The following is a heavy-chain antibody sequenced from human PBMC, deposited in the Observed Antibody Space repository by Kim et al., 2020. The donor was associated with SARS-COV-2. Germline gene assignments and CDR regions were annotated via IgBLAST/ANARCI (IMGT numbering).Heavy chain of an antibody. Sequence: SETLSLTCSVSEQSITDTSSFWGWVRQAPGAGLEWIATVSYQFYTYYNPSLKSRVAVSVDMSTNQFSLRLHSLSASDAAVYFCARHARLLSTFDLWGQGTLVAFSS. V-gene: IGHV4-39*01. CDR3: ARHARLLSTFDL. J-gene: IGHJ4*02. D-gene: IGHD3-9*01. CDR2: VSYQFYT. CDR1: EQSITDTSSF.